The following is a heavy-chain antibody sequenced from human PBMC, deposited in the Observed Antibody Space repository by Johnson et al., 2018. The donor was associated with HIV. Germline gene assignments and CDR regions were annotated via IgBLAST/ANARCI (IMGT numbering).Heavy chain of an antibody. CDR3: ASDPVPAAIRAFDI. CDR2: IKQYGSEK. Sequence: VQLVESGGGLVQPGGSLRLSCAASGFTFSSYWMSWVRQAPGKGLEWVANIKQYGSEKYYVDSVKGRFTISRDNAKNSLYLQMNSLRAEDTAVYYCASDPVPAAIRAFDIWGQGTMVTVSS. V-gene: IGHV3-7*01. D-gene: IGHD2-2*01. J-gene: IGHJ3*02. CDR1: GFTFSSYW.